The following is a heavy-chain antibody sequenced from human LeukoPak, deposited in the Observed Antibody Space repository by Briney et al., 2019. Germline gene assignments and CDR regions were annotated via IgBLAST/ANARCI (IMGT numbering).Heavy chain of an antibody. CDR1: GYSTSSGYY. J-gene: IGHJ6*03. V-gene: IGHV4-38-2*02. CDR3: ARDQPYTDV. CDR2: IYHSGST. Sequence: SETLSLTCTVSGYSTSSGYYWGWIRQPPGKGLEWIGSIYHSGSTYYNPSLKSRVTISVDTSKNQFSLKLSSVTAADTAVYYCARDQPYTDVWGKGTTVTVSS.